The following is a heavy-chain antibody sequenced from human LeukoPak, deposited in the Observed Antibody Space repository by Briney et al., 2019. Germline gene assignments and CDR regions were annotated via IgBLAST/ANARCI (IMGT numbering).Heavy chain of an antibody. Sequence: SETLSLTCTVSGGSIGSYYWSWIRQPPGKGLEWIGYIYYSGSTNYNPSLKSRVTISVDTSKNQFSLKLSSVTAADTAVYYCARDDSPYCSGGNCRTGFDPWGQGTLVTVSS. CDR1: GGSIGSYY. CDR3: ARDDSPYCSGGNCRTGFDP. D-gene: IGHD2-15*01. CDR2: IYYSGST. V-gene: IGHV4-59*01. J-gene: IGHJ5*02.